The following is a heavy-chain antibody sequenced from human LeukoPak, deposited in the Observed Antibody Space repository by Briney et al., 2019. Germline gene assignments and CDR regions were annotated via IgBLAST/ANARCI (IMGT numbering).Heavy chain of an antibody. CDR3: ARDYGRAGTVTGDY. J-gene: IGHJ4*02. D-gene: IGHD1-1*01. CDR1: GFTFSSYS. CDR2: ISSSSSTI. Sequence: GGSLRLSCAASGFTFSSYSMNWVRQAPGKGLEWVSYISSSSSTIYYADSVKGRFTISRDNAKNSLYLQMNSLRAEDTAVYYCARDYGRAGTVTGDYWGQGTLVTVSS. V-gene: IGHV3-48*04.